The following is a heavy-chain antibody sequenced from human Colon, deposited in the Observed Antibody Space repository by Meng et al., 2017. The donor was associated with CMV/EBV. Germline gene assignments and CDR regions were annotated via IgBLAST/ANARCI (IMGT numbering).Heavy chain of an antibody. CDR2: IYWDDDK. CDR3: AHRSPGYIRGWDQGLFDY. D-gene: IGHD6-19*01. V-gene: IGHV2-5*02. CDR1: GFSLTTSGVG. Sequence: QFSLTESAPTQVELTQTLTLTCTFSGFSLTTSGVGVAWIRQPPGKALEWLAVIYWDDDKRYSPSLRNRLAITKDTSKNQVVLTMPNMDPVDTATYYCAHRSPGYIRGWDQGLFDYWGQGSLVTVSS. J-gene: IGHJ4*02.